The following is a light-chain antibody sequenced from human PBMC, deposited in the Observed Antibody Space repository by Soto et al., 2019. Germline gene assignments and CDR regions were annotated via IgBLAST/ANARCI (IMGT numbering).Light chain of an antibody. V-gene: IGKV1-27*01. CDR2: AAS. CDR3: QTYNSAPLT. Sequence: DIPMTQSPSSLSASFGDRVTITCRASQGIGVYLAWFQQKPGNAPKLLIYAASTLQSGVPSRFSGSGSGTDFTLPNSGLHPEHVATYYCQTYNSAPLTFGGGTKVEIK. CDR1: QGIGVY. J-gene: IGKJ4*01.